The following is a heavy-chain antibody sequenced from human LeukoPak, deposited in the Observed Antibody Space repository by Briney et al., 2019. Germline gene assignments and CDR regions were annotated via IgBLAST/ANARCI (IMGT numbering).Heavy chain of an antibody. CDR3: ARGSYNWNDSGGAFDI. CDR1: GYTLTELS. J-gene: IGHJ3*02. V-gene: IGHV1-24*01. D-gene: IGHD1-1*01. CDR2: FDPEDGET. Sequence: GASVKVSCKVSGYTLTELSMHWVRQAPGEGLEWMGGFDPEDGETIYAQKFQGRVTMTRDTSISTAYMELSRLRSDDTAVYYCARGSYNWNDSGGAFDIWGQGTMVTVSS.